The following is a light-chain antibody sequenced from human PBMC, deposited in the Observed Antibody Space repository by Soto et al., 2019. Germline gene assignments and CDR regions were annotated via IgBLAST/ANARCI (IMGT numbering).Light chain of an antibody. CDR3: SSYTTSSVI. J-gene: IGLJ2*01. Sequence: QSALTQPASVSGSPGQSITISCTGTSSDVGGYNYVSWYQQHPGKAPKLMIYDVSNRPSGVSNRFSGSKSGNTASLTISGLQAEDEADYYCSSYTTSSVIICGGTKLTVL. CDR2: DVS. V-gene: IGLV2-14*01. CDR1: SSDVGGYNY.